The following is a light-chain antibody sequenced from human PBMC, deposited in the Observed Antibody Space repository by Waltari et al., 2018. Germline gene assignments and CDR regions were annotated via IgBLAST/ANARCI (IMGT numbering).Light chain of an antibody. V-gene: IGLV2-14*01. CDR2: DVS. Sequence: QSALTQPASVSGSPGKSITISCTRSSSDLGGYSFVSWYQQHPGKAPKLVIYDVSHPPSGVSNRFSGSKSGNTASLTISGLQPEDESDYYCSSYTSIIPPFLFGTGTKVTVL. J-gene: IGLJ1*01. CDR1: SSDLGGYSF. CDR3: SSYTSIIPPFL.